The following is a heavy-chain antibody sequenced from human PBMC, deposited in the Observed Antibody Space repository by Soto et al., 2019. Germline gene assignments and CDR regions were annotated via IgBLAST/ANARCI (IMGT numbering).Heavy chain of an antibody. V-gene: IGHV4-59*01. CDR2: IYYSGST. D-gene: IGHD6-13*01. Sequence: KSSETLSLTCTVSGGSISSYYWSWIRQPPGKGLEWIGYIYYSGSTNYNPSLKSRVTISVDTSKNQFSLKLSSVTAADTAVYYCARDGSSSWYNWFDPWGQGTLVTVSS. CDR1: GGSISSYY. J-gene: IGHJ5*02. CDR3: ARDGSSSWYNWFDP.